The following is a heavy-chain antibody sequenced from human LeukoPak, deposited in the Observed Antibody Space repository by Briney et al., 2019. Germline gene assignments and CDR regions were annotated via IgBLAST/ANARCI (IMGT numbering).Heavy chain of an antibody. J-gene: IGHJ4*02. CDR3: AKDPYASGSYPSDY. CDR1: GFTFSSYG. Sequence: QPGRSLRLSCAASGFTFSSYGMHWVRQAPGKGLEWVAVIWFDGSNKYYAVSVKGRFTISRDNSKNTLYLEMNSLRVEDTAIYYCAKDPYASGSYPSDYWGQGTLVAVSS. CDR2: IWFDGSNK. V-gene: IGHV3-33*06. D-gene: IGHD3-10*01.